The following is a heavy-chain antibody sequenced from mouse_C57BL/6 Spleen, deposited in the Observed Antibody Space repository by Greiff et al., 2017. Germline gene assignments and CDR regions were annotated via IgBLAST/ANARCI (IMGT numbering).Heavy chain of an antibody. J-gene: IGHJ1*03. CDR1: GYSITSGYY. CDR3: AREGYYGSSSWYFDV. Sequence: EVKVEESGPGLVKPSQSLSLTCSVTGYSITSGYYWNWIRQFPGNKLEWMGYISYDGSNNYNPSLKNRISITRDTSKNQFFLKLNSVTTEDTATYYCAREGYYGSSSWYFDVWGTGTTVTVSS. CDR2: ISYDGSN. D-gene: IGHD1-1*01. V-gene: IGHV3-6*01.